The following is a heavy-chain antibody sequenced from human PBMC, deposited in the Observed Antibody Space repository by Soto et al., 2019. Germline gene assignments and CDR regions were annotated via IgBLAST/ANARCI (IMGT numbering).Heavy chain of an antibody. V-gene: IGHV1-18*04. D-gene: IGHD1-26*01. CDR2: ISAYNGNT. J-gene: IGHJ6*02. Sequence: ASVKVSCKASGYTFTSYGISWVRQAPGQGLEWMGWISAYNGNTNYAQKLQGRVTMTTDTSTSTAYMELRSLRSDDTAVYYCARVGSGGWELQRGNYYYDYGMDVWGQGTTVTVSS. CDR3: ARVGSGGWELQRGNYYYDYGMDV. CDR1: GYTFTSYG.